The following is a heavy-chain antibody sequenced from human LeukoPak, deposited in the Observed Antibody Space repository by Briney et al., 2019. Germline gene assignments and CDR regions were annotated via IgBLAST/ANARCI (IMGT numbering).Heavy chain of an antibody. CDR1: GFTFSSFA. J-gene: IGHJ4*02. CDR2: ISYDGSNK. CDR3: ARARGLGSGSAFDS. Sequence: PGRSLRLSCAASGFTFSSFAMHWVHQAPGKGLEWVAVISYDGSNKYYADSVKGRFTISRDNAKNTLYLRMNSLRPEDTAVYYCARARGLGSGSAFDSWGQGTLVTVSS. D-gene: IGHD3-10*01. V-gene: IGHV3-30-3*01.